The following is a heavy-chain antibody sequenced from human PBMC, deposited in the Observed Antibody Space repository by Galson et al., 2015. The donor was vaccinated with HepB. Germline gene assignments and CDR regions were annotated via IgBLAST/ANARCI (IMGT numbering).Heavy chain of an antibody. CDR2: ISAYNGNT. D-gene: IGHD6-13*01. CDR3: ARDTRIAAAGTYGWFDP. Sequence: QSGAEVKKPGASVKASCKASGYTFTSYGISWVRQAPGQGLEWMGWISAYNGNTNYAQKLQGRVTMTTDTSTSTAYMELRSLRSDDTAVYYCARDTRIAAAGTYGWFDPWGQGTLVTVSS. J-gene: IGHJ5*02. CDR1: GYTFTSYG. V-gene: IGHV1-18*01.